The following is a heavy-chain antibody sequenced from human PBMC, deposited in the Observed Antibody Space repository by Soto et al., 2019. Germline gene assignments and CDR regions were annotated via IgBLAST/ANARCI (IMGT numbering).Heavy chain of an antibody. D-gene: IGHD2-2*02. J-gene: IGHJ5*02. V-gene: IGHV4-59*01. CDR1: GGSISSYY. CDR2: IYYSGRT. CDR3: ARGYCSSTICYIWDNWFDP. Sequence: QVQLQESGPGLVKPSETLSLTCTVSGGSISSYYWSWIRQPPGKGLEWIGYIYYSGRTNYNPSLKSRVPISVDTSNNQFSLKLSSVTAADTAVYYCARGYCSSTICYIWDNWFDPWGQGTLVTVSS.